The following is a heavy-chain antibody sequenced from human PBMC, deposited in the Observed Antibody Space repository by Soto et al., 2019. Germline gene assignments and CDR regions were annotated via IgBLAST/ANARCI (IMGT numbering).Heavy chain of an antibody. V-gene: IGHV4-59*01. Sequence: LSLTCVVSGGPINNDYWSWLRQPPGQGLEWIGFIHYTGSTRYNPSLKSRLTILLDRSKNQFSLKLRSVTAADAAVYYCARVTVAVPATTHYFDYWGQGTPVTVSS. CDR3: ARVTVAVPATTHYFDY. CDR1: GGPINNDY. CDR2: IHYTGST. D-gene: IGHD1-26*01. J-gene: IGHJ4*02.